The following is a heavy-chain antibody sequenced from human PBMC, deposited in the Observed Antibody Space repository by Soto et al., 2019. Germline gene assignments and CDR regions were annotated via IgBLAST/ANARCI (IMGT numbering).Heavy chain of an antibody. CDR2: ISDRGGI. J-gene: IGHJ5*02. Sequence: SETLSLTCTVSGTSITSSYWNWFRQSPGKGLEWIGQISDRGGINYNPPLESRVAISTDTSKNQVSLTLTAVNAADTAVYFCARGRHWFGPWGQGTLVTVS. CDR3: ARGRHWFGP. V-gene: IGHV4-59*08. CDR1: GTSITSSY.